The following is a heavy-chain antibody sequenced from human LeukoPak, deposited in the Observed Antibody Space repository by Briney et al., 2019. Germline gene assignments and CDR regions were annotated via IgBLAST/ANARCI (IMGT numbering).Heavy chain of an antibody. Sequence: GGSLRLSCAASGFTFSDYYMSWIRQAPGKGPEWVSYIGGSSGYTNYADSVKGRFTISRDNAKNSLYLQMNSLRAEDTAVYYCAVSITGTYDYWGQGTLVIVSS. CDR3: AVSITGTYDY. J-gene: IGHJ4*02. CDR1: GFTFSDYY. V-gene: IGHV3-11*06. CDR2: IGGSSGYT. D-gene: IGHD1-20*01.